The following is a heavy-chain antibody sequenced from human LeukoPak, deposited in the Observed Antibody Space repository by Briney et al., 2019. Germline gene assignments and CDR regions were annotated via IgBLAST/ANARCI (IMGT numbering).Heavy chain of an antibody. J-gene: IGHJ3*02. Sequence: GESLKISCKGSGYSFTSYLIGWVRQMPGKGLEWMGIIYPGDSDTRYSTSFQGQVTISADKSISTAYLQWSSLKASDTAMYYCARGIVVVPAAHDAFDIWGQGTMVTVSS. CDR3: ARGIVVVPAAHDAFDI. CDR1: GYSFTSYL. V-gene: IGHV5-51*01. D-gene: IGHD2-2*01. CDR2: IYPGDSDT.